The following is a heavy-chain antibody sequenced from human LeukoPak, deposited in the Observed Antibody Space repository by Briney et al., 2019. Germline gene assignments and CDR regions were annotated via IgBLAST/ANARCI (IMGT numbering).Heavy chain of an antibody. Sequence: PSETLSLTCTVSGGSISSYCWSWIRQPPGKGLEWIGYIYYSGSTNYNPSLKSRVTISVDTSKNQFSLKLSSVTAADTAVYYCASWVGAVFDYWGQGTLVTVSS. J-gene: IGHJ4*02. V-gene: IGHV4-59*01. CDR3: ASWVGAVFDY. D-gene: IGHD1-26*01. CDR2: IYYSGST. CDR1: GGSISSYC.